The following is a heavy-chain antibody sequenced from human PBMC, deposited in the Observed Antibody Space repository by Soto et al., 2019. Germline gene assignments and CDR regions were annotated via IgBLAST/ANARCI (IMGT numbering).Heavy chain of an antibody. J-gene: IGHJ6*02. D-gene: IGHD1-1*01. V-gene: IGHV1-3*01. CDR2: INGGNGNT. CDR1: GYSFSTHS. Sequence: ASVKVSCKASGYSFSTHSIHWVRQAPGQGLEWMGWINGGNGNTKYSQKFRDRVTITRDASASTGYMELSSLRSEDTAVYYCARGKGMEENYYYYGMDVWGQGTTVTVSS. CDR3: ARGKGMEENYYYYGMDV.